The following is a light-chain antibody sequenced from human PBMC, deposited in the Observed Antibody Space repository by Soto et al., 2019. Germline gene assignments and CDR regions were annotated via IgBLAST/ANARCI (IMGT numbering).Light chain of an antibody. V-gene: IGLV1-44*01. J-gene: IGLJ3*02. CDR1: SSNIGSHV. CDR2: NNN. CDR3: AVWDDSLNGGV. Sequence: QSVLTQPPSASGTPGQRVTISCSGRSSNIGSHVVYWYQQLPGTAPKLLIYNNNQRPAGVPDRFSGSKSGTSASLAISGLQSEDEADYYCAVWDDSLNGGVFGGGTKLTVL.